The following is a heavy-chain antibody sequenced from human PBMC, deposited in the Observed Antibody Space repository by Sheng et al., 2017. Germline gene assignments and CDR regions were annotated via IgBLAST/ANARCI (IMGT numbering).Heavy chain of an antibody. J-gene: IGHJ6*02. CDR3: ARHGKAAPNYLYYYYGMEV. V-gene: IGHV4-34*01. D-gene: IGHD6-6*01. CDR1: GGSFSGYY. Sequence: QVQLQQWGAGLLKPSETLSLTCAVYGGSFSGYYWSWIRQPPGKGLEWIGEINHSGSTNYNPSLKSRVTISADTSKNQFSLKLSSVTAADTAVYYCARHGKAAPNYLYYYYGMEVWGQGTTVTVSS. CDR2: INHSGST.